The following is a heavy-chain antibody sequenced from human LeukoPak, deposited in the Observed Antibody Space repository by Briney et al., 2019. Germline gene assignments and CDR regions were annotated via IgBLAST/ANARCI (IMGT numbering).Heavy chain of an antibody. Sequence: GGSLRLSCAVSGFTVRSNYMSWVRQAPGKGLEWVSVLYSGGTIYYADSVKGRFTISRDNSKDTLHLQMNNLRAEDTAVYYCVREFGSGGSCYFDYWGQGTLVTVSS. J-gene: IGHJ4*02. CDR1: GFTVRSNY. D-gene: IGHD2-15*01. CDR3: VREFGSGGSCYFDY. CDR2: LYSGGTI. V-gene: IGHV3-66*01.